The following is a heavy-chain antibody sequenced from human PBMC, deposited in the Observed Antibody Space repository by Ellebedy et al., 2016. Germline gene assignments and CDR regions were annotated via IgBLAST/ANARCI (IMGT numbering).Heavy chain of an antibody. D-gene: IGHD5-24*01. J-gene: IGHJ6*02. CDR3: ARRRDGYNQGYYYYYGMDV. CDR1: GYSFTSYW. CDR2: IYPGDSDT. V-gene: IGHV5-51*01. Sequence: GESLKISCKGSGYSFTSYWIGWVRQMPGKGLEWMGIIYPGDSDTRYSPSFQGQVTISADKSISTAYLQWSSLKASDTAMYSCARRRDGYNQGYYYYYGMDVWGQGTTVTVSS.